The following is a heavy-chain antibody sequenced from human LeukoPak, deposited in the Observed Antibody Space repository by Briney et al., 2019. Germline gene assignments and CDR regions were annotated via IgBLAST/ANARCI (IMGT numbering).Heavy chain of an antibody. V-gene: IGHV3-74*01. CDR1: GFTFTNYW. J-gene: IGHJ4*01. D-gene: IGHD6-6*01. Sequence: GGSLRLSCAASGFTFTNYWMHWVRQAPGMGLVWVSRLPPDELGIIYADSVKGRFTVSRDNAKNTVYLQMNNLRVDDTAMYYCVRTIATRGSENWGQGTLGTGSS. CDR3: VRTIATRGSEN. CDR2: LPPDELGI.